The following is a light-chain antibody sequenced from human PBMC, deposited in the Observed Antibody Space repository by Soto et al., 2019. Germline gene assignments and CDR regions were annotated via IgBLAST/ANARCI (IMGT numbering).Light chain of an antibody. V-gene: IGKV1-9*01. CDR3: QQLKSYPRT. J-gene: IGKJ4*01. CDR2: AAS. Sequence: DIQLTQSPSFLSASVGDRVTITCRASQGISSYLAWYQQKPGKAPKLLIYAASTLQSGVPSRFSGSGSGTEFPLTISSLQPEDFATYYCQQLKSYPRTFGGGTKVEIK. CDR1: QGISSY.